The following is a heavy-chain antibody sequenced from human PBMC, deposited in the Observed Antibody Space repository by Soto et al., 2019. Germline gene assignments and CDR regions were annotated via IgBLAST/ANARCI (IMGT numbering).Heavy chain of an antibody. CDR1: GLTFAGHA. D-gene: IGHD3-10*01. CDR2: ISESGTTT. Sequence: ELQLLQSGGDLVQPGGSLRLSCVASGLTFAGHAMTWVRQAPGKGLEWVSTISESGTTTYYADSVKGRFTISRDNSKNTLFLQLNSLRVEDTALYYCVPGSSGGGGKDRWGHGTLVTVSS. CDR3: VPGSSGGGGKDR. J-gene: IGHJ5*02. V-gene: IGHV3-23*01.